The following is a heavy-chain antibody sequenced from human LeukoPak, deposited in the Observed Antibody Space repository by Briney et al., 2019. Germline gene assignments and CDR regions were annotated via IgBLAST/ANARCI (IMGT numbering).Heavy chain of an antibody. Sequence: GGSLRLSCAASGFTFSSYGMHWVRQAPGKGLEWVANIKQDGSEKYYVDSVKGRFTISRDNAKNSLYLQMNSLRAEDTAVYYCARDPSIYCSGGSCYSADYWGQGTLVTVSS. D-gene: IGHD2-15*01. J-gene: IGHJ4*02. V-gene: IGHV3-7*01. CDR3: ARDPSIYCSGGSCYSADY. CDR2: IKQDGSEK. CDR1: GFTFSSYG.